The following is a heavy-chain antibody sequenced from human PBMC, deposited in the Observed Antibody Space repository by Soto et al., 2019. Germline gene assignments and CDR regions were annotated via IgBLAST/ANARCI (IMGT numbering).Heavy chain of an antibody. V-gene: IGHV5-51*01. CDR1: GYSFTSYW. J-gene: IGHJ6*03. CDR2: IYPGDSDT. CDR3: ARLDYCTNGVCYRSEPGHYYYMDV. Sequence: GESLKISCKGSGYSFTSYWIGWVRQMPGKGLEWMGIIYPGDSDTRYSPSFQGQVTISADKSISTAYLQWSSLKASDTAMYYCARLDYCTNGVCYRSEPGHYYYMDVWGKGTTVTVSS. D-gene: IGHD2-8*01.